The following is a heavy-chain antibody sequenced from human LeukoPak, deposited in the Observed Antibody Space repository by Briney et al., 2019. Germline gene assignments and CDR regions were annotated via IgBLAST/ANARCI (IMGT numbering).Heavy chain of an antibody. V-gene: IGHV1-46*01. J-gene: IGHJ3*02. CDR3: ARDLGATVGAFDI. Sequence: GASVKVSCKASGYTFTSYYMHWVGQAPGQGLEWMGIINPSGGSTSYAQKFQGRVTMTRDTSTSTVYMELSSLRSEDTAVYYCARDLGATVGAFDIWGQGTMVTVSS. CDR2: INPSGGST. D-gene: IGHD1-26*01. CDR1: GYTFTSYY.